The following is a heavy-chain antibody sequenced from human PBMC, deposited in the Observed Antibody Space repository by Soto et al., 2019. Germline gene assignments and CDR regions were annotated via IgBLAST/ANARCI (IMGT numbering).Heavy chain of an antibody. Sequence: QVQLVQSGAEVKKPGSSVKVSCKASGDTFSNYGISWVRQAPGQGLEWMGGIIPIFGTANYAQKFQGRVTISADESTSTAYMELSSLRSEDTAVYYCARDPDITGTLYGAFDIWGQGTMVTVSS. J-gene: IGHJ3*02. CDR1: GDTFSNYG. V-gene: IGHV1-69*12. CDR3: ARDPDITGTLYGAFDI. CDR2: IIPIFGTA. D-gene: IGHD1-7*01.